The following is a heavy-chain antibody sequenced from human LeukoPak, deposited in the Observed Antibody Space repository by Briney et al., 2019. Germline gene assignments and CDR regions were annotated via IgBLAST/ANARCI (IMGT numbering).Heavy chain of an antibody. D-gene: IGHD3-10*01. J-gene: IGHJ4*02. CDR2: INPRGGSA. CDR3: ARDYHGSGSLTTFDY. V-gene: IGHV1-46*01. Sequence: ASVKVSCKASGYTFTSYYMHWVRQAPGQGLEWMGIINPRGGSASSAQKFQGRVTLTRDTSTSTVYMELSSLSSQDTAVYYCARDYHGSGSLTTFDYWSQGTLVTVSS. CDR1: GYTFTSYY.